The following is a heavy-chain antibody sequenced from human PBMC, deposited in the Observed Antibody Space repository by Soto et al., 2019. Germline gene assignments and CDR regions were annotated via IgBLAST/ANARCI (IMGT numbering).Heavy chain of an antibody. CDR3: TTAYYYDSSGYSGDPFDY. D-gene: IGHD3-22*01. J-gene: IGHJ4*02. V-gene: IGHV3-15*07. Sequence: PGGSLRLSCAASGFTFSNAWMNWVRQAPGKGLEWVGRIKSKTDGGTTDYAAPVKGRFTISRDDSKNTLYLQMNSLKTEDTAVYYCTTAYYYDSSGYSGDPFDYWGQGTLVTVSS. CDR1: GFTFSNAW. CDR2: IKSKTDGGTT.